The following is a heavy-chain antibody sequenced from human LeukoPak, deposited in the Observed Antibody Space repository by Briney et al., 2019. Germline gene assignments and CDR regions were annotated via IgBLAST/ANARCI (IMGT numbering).Heavy chain of an antibody. D-gene: IGHD3-3*01. J-gene: IGHJ4*02. Sequence: PGGSLGLSCAASGFTFSSYAMHWVRHAPGQGLVWVSRIKGDGISTNYADSVKGRFTISRDIAKNTLYLQMNSLRAEDTGVYYCAKDHYWSIDYWGRGTLVTVSS. CDR1: GFTFSSYA. V-gene: IGHV3-74*01. CDR3: AKDHYWSIDY. CDR2: IKGDGIST.